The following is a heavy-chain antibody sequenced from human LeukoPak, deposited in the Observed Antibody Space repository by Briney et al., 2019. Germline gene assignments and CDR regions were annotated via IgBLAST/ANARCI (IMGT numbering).Heavy chain of an antibody. J-gene: IGHJ3*02. CDR3: GLFHSGGAYEI. V-gene: IGHV3-66*01. Sequence: GGSLRLSCAAYGITVSGNFMSWVRQAAGKGLEWVSVIWSDGKTYYPDSVKGRFTISGDNSKNPLYLETSVHASEDTSVYYSGLFHSGGAYEIWGQGTMVTVSS. CDR1: GITVSGNF. CDR2: IWSDGKT. D-gene: IGHD2-21*01.